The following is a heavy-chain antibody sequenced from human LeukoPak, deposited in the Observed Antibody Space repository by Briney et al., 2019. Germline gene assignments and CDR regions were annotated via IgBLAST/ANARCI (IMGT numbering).Heavy chain of an antibody. CDR2: FSGGGDS. J-gene: IGHJ4*02. Sequence: PGGSLRLSCAASGFTSGIYAVSWVRQAPGNGLEWVSAFSGGGDSYYADSVKGRFTISRDNSKKILYLQMNSLRAEDTAVYYCGKEVERHFDLKYWGQGTLVTVSS. V-gene: IGHV3-23*01. CDR1: GFTSGIYA. CDR3: GKEVERHFDLKY.